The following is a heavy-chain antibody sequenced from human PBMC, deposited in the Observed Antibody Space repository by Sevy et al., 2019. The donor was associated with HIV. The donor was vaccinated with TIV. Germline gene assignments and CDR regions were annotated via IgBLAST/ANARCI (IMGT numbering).Heavy chain of an antibody. D-gene: IGHD3-16*01. J-gene: IGHJ4*02. CDR1: GFTFGSYG. CDR3: ARELYTKVDYGYYFDS. Sequence: GGSLRLSCAASGFTFGSYGMHWVRQAPGKGLEWLAFASYDVGNKYYTDSVKGRFTISRDNSRNTLDLQMNSLRVEDTAVYYCARELYTKVDYGYYFDSWGQGTLVTVSS. CDR2: ASYDVGNK. V-gene: IGHV3-30*03.